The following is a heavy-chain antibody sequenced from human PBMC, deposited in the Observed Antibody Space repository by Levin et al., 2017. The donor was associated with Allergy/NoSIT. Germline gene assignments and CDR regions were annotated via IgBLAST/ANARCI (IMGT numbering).Heavy chain of an antibody. Sequence: SETLSLTCAVYGGSFSGYYWSWIRQPPGKGLEWIGEINHSGSTNYNPSLKSRVTISVDTSKNQFSLKLSSVTAADTAVYYCARVWGGSSPYYFDYWGQGTLVTVSS. CDR3: ARVWGGSSPYYFDY. D-gene: IGHD2-15*01. J-gene: IGHJ4*02. CDR2: INHSGST. CDR1: GGSFSGYY. V-gene: IGHV4-34*01.